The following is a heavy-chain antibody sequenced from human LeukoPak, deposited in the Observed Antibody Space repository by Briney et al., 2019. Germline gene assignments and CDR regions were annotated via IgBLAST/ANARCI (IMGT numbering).Heavy chain of an antibody. J-gene: IGHJ4*02. CDR2: IKSKTDGGTT. D-gene: IGHD2-15*01. Sequence: GGSLRLSCAASGFTFSNAWMSWVRQAPGKGLEWVGRIKSKTDGGTTDYAAPVKGRFTISRDDSKNTLYLQRNSLKTEDTAVYYCTTSPPYCSGGSCFDYWGQGTLVTVSS. CDR1: GFTFSNAW. CDR3: TTSPPYCSGGSCFDY. V-gene: IGHV3-15*01.